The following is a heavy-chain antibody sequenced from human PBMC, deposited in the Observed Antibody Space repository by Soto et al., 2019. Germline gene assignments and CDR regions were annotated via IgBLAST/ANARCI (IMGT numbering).Heavy chain of an antibody. V-gene: IGHV3-48*01. CDR2: ISSRSNTI. D-gene: IGHD2-15*01. J-gene: IGHJ1*01. CDR3: ASEYCSGGSCYDFQH. Sequence: GGSLRLSCAASGFTFSSYSMNWVRQAPGKGLEWVSYISSRSNTIYYADSVKGRFTISRDDAKNSLYLQMNSLGADDTAVYYCASEYCSGGSCYDFQHWGQGTLVTVSS. CDR1: GFTFSSYS.